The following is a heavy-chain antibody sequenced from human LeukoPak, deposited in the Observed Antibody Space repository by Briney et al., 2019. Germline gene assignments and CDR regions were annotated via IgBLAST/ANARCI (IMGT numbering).Heavy chain of an antibody. Sequence: SETLSLTCAVYGGSFSGYYWSWIRQPPGKGLEWIGEINHSGSTNYNPSHKSRVTISVDTSKNQFSLKLSSVTAADTAVYYCSRVSPGRSYYYGSGSYSNWFDPWGQGTPVTVSS. V-gene: IGHV4-34*01. CDR2: INHSGST. CDR1: GGSFSGYY. CDR3: SRVSPGRSYYYGSGSYSNWFDP. J-gene: IGHJ5*02. D-gene: IGHD3-10*01.